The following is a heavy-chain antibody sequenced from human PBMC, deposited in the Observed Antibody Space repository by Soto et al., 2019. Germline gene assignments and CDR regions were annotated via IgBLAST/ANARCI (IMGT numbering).Heavy chain of an antibody. CDR1: GDSVSSGIYY. J-gene: IGHJ6*03. CDR2: NHYGGGT. V-gene: IGHV4-31*06. D-gene: IGHD3-16*01. CDR3: LLWDERRPPAYYIDV. Sequence: QVQLQESGPGLMKPSETLSLTCSVSGDSVSSGIYYWTWIRQLPGKGLEWFGYNHYGGGTYYNPSLKSRVFISLDTSKNQFSLEMPSVTAADQAVYYCLLWDERRPPAYYIDVCGKGTKVIVSS.